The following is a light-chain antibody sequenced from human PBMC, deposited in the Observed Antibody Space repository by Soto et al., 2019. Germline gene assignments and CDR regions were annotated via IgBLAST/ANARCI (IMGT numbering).Light chain of an antibody. CDR2: DAS. CDR3: QQYGSSPLT. V-gene: IGKV3-20*01. J-gene: IGKJ4*01. Sequence: EIALTQSPATLSLSPGEGATLSCKASQSVSRSLAWYQQKPGQAPRLLIYDASSRATGIPDRFSGSGSGTDFTLTISRLEPEDFAVYYCQQYGSSPLTFGGGTKVEIK. CDR1: QSVSRS.